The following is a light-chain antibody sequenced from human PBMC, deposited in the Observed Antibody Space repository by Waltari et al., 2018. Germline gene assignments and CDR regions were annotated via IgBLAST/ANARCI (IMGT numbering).Light chain of an antibody. CDR1: QDIRNY. CDR3: QQYDNLPLT. J-gene: IGKJ4*01. CDR2: DAS. V-gene: IGKV1-33*01. Sequence: DIQMTQSPSSLSASVGDRATITCQASQDIRNYLIWYQQKPGKAPKLLIYDASNLETGVPSRFSGSGSGTDFTFTISSLQPEDIATYYCQQYDNLPLTFGGGTKVELK.